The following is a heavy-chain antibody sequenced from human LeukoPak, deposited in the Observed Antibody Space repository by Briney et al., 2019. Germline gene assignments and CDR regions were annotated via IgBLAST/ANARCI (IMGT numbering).Heavy chain of an antibody. CDR2: IFHSGTT. J-gene: IGHJ6*03. CDR1: GDSISSDY. D-gene: IGHD1-26*01. CDR3: ARTRPQDYATSYMDV. V-gene: IGHV4-59*08. Sequence: SDSLSPTCNVSGDSISSDYWSWIRQTPGKGLEWIGFIFHSGTTDYNPSLQSRATISIDTSRKSFSLKLLSVTAADTAVYYCARTRPQDYATSYMDVWGTGATVTVSS.